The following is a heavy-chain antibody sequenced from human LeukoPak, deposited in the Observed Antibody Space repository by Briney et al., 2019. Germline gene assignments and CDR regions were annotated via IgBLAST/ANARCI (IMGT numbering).Heavy chain of an antibody. D-gene: IGHD3-22*01. CDR1: GYTFTGYY. CDR3: ARVGPRYDSSGYYPDY. V-gene: IGHV1-2*02. J-gene: IGHJ4*02. Sequence: ASVKVSCKASGYTFTGYYMHWVRQAPGQGLEWMGWINPNSGGTNYAQKFQGRVTMTRDTSISTAYMELSRLRSDDTAVYYCARVGPRYDSSGYYPDYWGQGTLVTVSS. CDR2: INPNSGGT.